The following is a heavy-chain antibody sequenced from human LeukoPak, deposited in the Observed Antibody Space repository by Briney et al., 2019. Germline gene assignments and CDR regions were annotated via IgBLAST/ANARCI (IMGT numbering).Heavy chain of an antibody. V-gene: IGHV3-7*01. D-gene: IGHD5-18*01. CDR2: IKKDGSEK. Sequence: GGSLRLSCAASGFTFSSYWTNWVRQPPGKGPEWVANIKKDGSEKYYVDSVKGRFTISRDNAKNSVYLQMNSLRAEDTAVYYCARDPSRGYSYGYGDNWGQGTLVTVSS. J-gene: IGHJ4*02. CDR3: ARDPSRGYSYGYGDN. CDR1: GFTFSSYW.